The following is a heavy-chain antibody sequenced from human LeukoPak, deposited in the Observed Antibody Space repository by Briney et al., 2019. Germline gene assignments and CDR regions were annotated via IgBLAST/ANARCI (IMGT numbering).Heavy chain of an antibody. CDR1: GGSISSYY. D-gene: IGHD6-13*01. CDR3: ARLMDSSSWYGGHYYYYGMDV. V-gene: IGHV4-59*01. CDR2: IYYSGST. Sequence: SETLSLTCTVSGGSISSYYWSWIRQPPGKGLEWIGYIYYSGSTNYNPSLKSRVTISVDTSKNQFSLKLSSVTAADTAVYYCARLMDSSSWYGGHYYYYGMDVWGQGTTVTVSS. J-gene: IGHJ6*02.